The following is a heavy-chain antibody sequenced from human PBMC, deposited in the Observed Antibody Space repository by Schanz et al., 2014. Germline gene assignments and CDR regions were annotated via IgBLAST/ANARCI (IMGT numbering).Heavy chain of an antibody. Sequence: QVQLVQSGAEVKKPGASVKVSCKASGGTFSTYTISWARQAPGQGLEWMGCIIPILGIANYAQKFQGRVTMTADKSTVTAYMDVSSLRSEDTAVYYCASSGAGYSSSWDFDYWGQGTLVTVSS. D-gene: IGHD6-13*01. CDR3: ASSGAGYSSSWDFDY. V-gene: IGHV1-69*10. CDR1: GGTFSTYT. J-gene: IGHJ4*02. CDR2: IIPILGIA.